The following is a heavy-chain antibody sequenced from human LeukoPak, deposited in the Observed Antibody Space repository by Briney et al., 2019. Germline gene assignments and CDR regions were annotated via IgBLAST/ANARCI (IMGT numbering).Heavy chain of an antibody. J-gene: IGHJ4*02. CDR3: ARRYNWNYDYFDY. CDR1: GYSFTSYW. V-gene: IGHV5-51*01. Sequence: GESLKISCKGSGYSFTSYWIGWVRQLPGKGLEWMGIIYPGDSDTRYSPSFQGQVTISADKSISTAYLQWSSLKASDTAMYYCARRYNWNYDYFDYWGQGTLVTVSP. D-gene: IGHD1-7*01. CDR2: IYPGDSDT.